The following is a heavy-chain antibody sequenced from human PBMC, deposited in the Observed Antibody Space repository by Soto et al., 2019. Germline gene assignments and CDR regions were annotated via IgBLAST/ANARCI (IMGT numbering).Heavy chain of an antibody. J-gene: IGHJ4*02. CDR3: ARGGRTDIAVAKAY. V-gene: IGHV3-33*01. CDR2: IWYDGGNK. CDR1: GFTFSSYG. D-gene: IGHD6-19*01. Sequence: PGGSLRLSCAASGFTFSSYGMHWVRQAPGKGLEWVAVIWYDGGNKYYADSVKGRFTISRDNSKNTLYLQMNSLRAEDTAVYYCARGGRTDIAVAKAYWGQGTLVTVSS.